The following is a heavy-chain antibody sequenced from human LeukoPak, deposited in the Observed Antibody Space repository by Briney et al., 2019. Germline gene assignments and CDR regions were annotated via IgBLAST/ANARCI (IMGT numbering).Heavy chain of an antibody. CDR3: ARGPYCGGDCYSGNNWFDP. J-gene: IGHJ5*02. D-gene: IGHD2-21*02. CDR2: ISYSGST. Sequence: PSETLSLTCTVSGDSIITSRYYWAWIRQPPGKGLEWIGSISYSGSTNYDPSLKSRVTISIDRSKNQFSLKLNSVTAADTAVYYCARGPYCGGDCYSGNNWFDPWGQGTLVTVSS. CDR1: GDSIITSRYY. V-gene: IGHV4-39*07.